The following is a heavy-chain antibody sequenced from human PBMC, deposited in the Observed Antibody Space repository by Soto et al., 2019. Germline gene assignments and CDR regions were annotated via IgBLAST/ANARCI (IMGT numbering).Heavy chain of an antibody. CDR2: ISSSTGYT. D-gene: IGHD5-18*01. J-gene: IGHJ4*02. V-gene: IGHV3-21*01. CDR3: ARVGGYSYNFDY. Sequence: GGSLRLSCAASGFTFSSCTMNWVRQAPGKGLEWVSSISSSTGYTYYADSVKGRFTISRDNAKNSLYLQMNSLRAEDTAVYYCARVGGYSYNFDYWGQGTLVTVSS. CDR1: GFTFSSCT.